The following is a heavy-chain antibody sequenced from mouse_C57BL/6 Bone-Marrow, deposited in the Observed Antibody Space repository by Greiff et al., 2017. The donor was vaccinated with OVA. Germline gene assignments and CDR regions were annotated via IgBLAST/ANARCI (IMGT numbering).Heavy chain of an antibody. D-gene: IGHD2-1*01. CDR2: INPNYGTT. CDR3: SSSRGNDWYFDF. Sequence: VQLQQSGPELVKPGASVKISCKASGYSFTDYNMNWVKQSNGKSLEWIGVINPNYGTTSYNQKFKGKATLTVDQSSSTAYMQLNSLTSEDSAVYSCSSSRGNDWYFDFWGTGTTVTVSS. J-gene: IGHJ1*03. V-gene: IGHV1-39*01. CDR1: GYSFTDYN.